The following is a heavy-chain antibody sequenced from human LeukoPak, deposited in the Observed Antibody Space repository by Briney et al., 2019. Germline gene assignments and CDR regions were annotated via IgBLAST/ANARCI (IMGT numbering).Heavy chain of an antibody. D-gene: IGHD3-10*01. Sequence: GGSLRLSCAASGFTFDDYAMHWVRQAPGKGLVWVSRINSDGSSTSYADSVKGRFTISRDNAKNTLYLQMNSLRAEDTAVYYCARDRGSTHSAFDIWGQGTMVTVSS. CDR1: GFTFDDYA. CDR2: INSDGSST. CDR3: ARDRGSTHSAFDI. V-gene: IGHV3-74*01. J-gene: IGHJ3*02.